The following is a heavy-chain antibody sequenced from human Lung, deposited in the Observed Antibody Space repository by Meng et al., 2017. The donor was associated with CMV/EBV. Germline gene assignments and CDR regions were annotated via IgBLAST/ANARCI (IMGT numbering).Heavy chain of an antibody. D-gene: IGHD3-22*01. CDR3: ARAYYYDSRGYSHYFDC. Sequence: SETLSLXXDISGDSVSNNRAAWTWIRQSPSRGLEWLGRTYYRSKWYTDLAVSVKSRITINPDTSKNQFSLQLNSVTPEDTAMYFCARAYYYDSRGYSHYFDCWGQGTLVXVSS. CDR1: GDSVSNNRAA. J-gene: IGHJ4*02. CDR2: TYYRSKWYT. V-gene: IGHV6-1*01.